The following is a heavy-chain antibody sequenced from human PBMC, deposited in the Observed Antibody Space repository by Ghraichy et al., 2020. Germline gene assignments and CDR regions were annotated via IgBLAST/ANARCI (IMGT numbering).Heavy chain of an antibody. CDR2: INYSGST. Sequence: GSLRLSCTVSGGSISDYYWSWIRQPPGKGLEWIGYINYSGSTKYKPSLKSRVSISIDTSKNQFSLKLSSVTAADTAAYFCARSVSAGSYVFDSWGQGTLVTVSS. D-gene: IGHD3-10*01. CDR3: ARSVSAGSYVFDS. J-gene: IGHJ4*02. V-gene: IGHV4-59*01. CDR1: GGSISDYY.